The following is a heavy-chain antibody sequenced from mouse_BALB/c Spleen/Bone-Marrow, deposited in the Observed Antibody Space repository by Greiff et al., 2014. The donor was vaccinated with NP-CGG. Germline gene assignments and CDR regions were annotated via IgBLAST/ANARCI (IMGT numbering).Heavy chain of an antibody. CDR2: IDPANGNT. CDR3: AIYYYGSSGFDY. Sequence: VQLQQSGAELVKPGASVKLSCTASGFNIKDTYMHWVKQRPEQGLEWIGRIDPANGNTKYDPKFQGMATITADTSSNTAYLQHSSLTSEDAAVYYCAIYYYGSSGFDYWGQGTLVTVSA. V-gene: IGHV14-3*02. D-gene: IGHD1-1*01. J-gene: IGHJ3*01. CDR1: GFNIKDTY.